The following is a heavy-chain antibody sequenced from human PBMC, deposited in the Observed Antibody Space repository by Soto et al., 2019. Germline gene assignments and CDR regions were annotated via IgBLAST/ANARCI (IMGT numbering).Heavy chain of an antibody. V-gene: IGHV4-39*01. J-gene: IGHJ5*02. CDR1: GGSISSSSYY. D-gene: IGHD3-3*02. CDR3: ASPKIAFYNWFDP. Sequence: QLQLQESGPGLVKPSETLSLTCTVSGGSISSSSYYWGWIRQPPGKGLEWIGSIYYSGSTYYNPSLKSRVTISVDTSKNKFSLKLSSVTAADTDVYYCASPKIAFYNWFDPWGQGTLVTVSS. CDR2: IYYSGST.